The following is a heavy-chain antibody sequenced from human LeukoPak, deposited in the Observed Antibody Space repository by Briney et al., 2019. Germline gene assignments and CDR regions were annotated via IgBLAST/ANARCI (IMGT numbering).Heavy chain of an antibody. CDR3: ARGGIYCSSTSCPMLNWLDP. Sequence: GGSLRLSCTASRFTFSSYEMNWVRQAPGKGLEWVSYISSGGSTIYYADSVKGRFTISRDNAKNSLYLQMNSLRAEDTAVYYCARGGIYCSSTSCPMLNWLDPWGQGTLVTVSS. D-gene: IGHD2-2*01. J-gene: IGHJ5*02. CDR2: ISSGGSTI. CDR1: RFTFSSYE. V-gene: IGHV3-48*03.